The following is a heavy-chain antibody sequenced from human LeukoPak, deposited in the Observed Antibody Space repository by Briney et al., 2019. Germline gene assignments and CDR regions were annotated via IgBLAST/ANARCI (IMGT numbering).Heavy chain of an antibody. D-gene: IGHD5-24*01. CDR1: GFTFSSNW. J-gene: IGHJ4*02. Sequence: PGGSLRLSCAASGFTFSSNWMHWVRQVPGKGLVWVSRINSDGSSTSYADSVKGRFTISRDNSKNTLYLQMNSLRAEDTAVYYCAKSGYNRFDYWGQGTLVTVSS. CDR3: AKSGYNRFDY. V-gene: IGHV3-74*01. CDR2: INSDGSST.